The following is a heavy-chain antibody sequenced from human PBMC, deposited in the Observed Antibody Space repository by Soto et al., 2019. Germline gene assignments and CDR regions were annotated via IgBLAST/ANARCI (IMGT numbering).Heavy chain of an antibody. J-gene: IGHJ6*02. D-gene: IGHD3-3*01. CDR3: ARLSFDDFWSGYYPTLYYYYGMDV. Sequence: ASVKVSCKASGYTFTSYGISWVRQAPGQGLEWMGWISAYNGNTNYAQKLQGRVTMTTDTATSTAYMELRSLRSDDTAVYYCARLSFDDFWSGYYPTLYYYYGMDVWGQGTTVTVSS. CDR1: GYTFTSYG. V-gene: IGHV1-18*01. CDR2: ISAYNGNT.